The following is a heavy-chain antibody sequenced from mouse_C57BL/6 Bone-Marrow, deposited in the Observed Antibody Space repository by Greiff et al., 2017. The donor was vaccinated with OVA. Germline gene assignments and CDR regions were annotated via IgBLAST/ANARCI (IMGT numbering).Heavy chain of an antibody. Sequence: EVKLMESGGGLVKPGGSLKLSCAASGFTFSSYAMSWVRQTPEKRLEWVATISDGGSYTYYPDNVKGRFTISRDNAKNNLYLQMSHLKSEDTAMYYCARENYGSSHWYCDVWGTGTTVTVSS. CDR1: GFTFSSYA. V-gene: IGHV5-4*01. D-gene: IGHD1-1*01. CDR2: ISDGGSYT. J-gene: IGHJ1*03. CDR3: ARENYGSSHWYCDV.